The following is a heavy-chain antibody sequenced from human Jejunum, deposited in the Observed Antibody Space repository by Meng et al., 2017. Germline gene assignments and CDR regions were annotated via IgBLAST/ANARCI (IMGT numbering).Heavy chain of an antibody. D-gene: IGHD3-16*01. J-gene: IGHJ4*02. CDR3: GYVSSDTV. Sequence: GESLKISCAAAGFTFSNAWMSWVRQAPGKGLEWVGRITSKTDGETTDYTAPMKGRFTISRDDSKNTLSLQMTSMQPADTAVYYCGYVSSDTVWGQGTLVTVSS. CDR1: GFTFSNAW. V-gene: IGHV3-15*01. CDR2: ITSKTDGETT.